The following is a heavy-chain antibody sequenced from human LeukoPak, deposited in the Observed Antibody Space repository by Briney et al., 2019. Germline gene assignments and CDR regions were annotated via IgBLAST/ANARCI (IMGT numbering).Heavy chain of an antibody. CDR3: TRGAGWLIDY. D-gene: IGHD3-16*01. J-gene: IGHJ4*02. Sequence: SETLSLTCSVSGGSISSYYWSWIRQPPGKGLEWIGYFHNSGTSTYNPSLKSRVTISADTSKNQFSLKLNSLTTADTAVYYCTRGAGWLIDYWGQGILVTVSS. CDR2: FHNSGTS. CDR1: GGSISSYY. V-gene: IGHV4-59*01.